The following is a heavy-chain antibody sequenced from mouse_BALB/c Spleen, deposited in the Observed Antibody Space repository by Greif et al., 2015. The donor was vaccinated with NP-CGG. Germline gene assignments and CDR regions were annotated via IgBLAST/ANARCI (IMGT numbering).Heavy chain of an antibody. V-gene: IGHV7-3*02. CDR2: IRNKANGYTT. D-gene: IGHD1-1*01. Sequence: EVMLVESGGGLVQPGGSLRLSCATSGFTFTDYYMSWVRQPPGKALEWLGFIRNKANGYTTEYSASVKGRFTISRDNSQSILYLQMNTLRAEDSATYYCARAKYLHYYGSSYDAMDYWGQGTSVTVSS. J-gene: IGHJ4*01. CDR1: GFTFTDYY. CDR3: ARAKYLHYYGSSYDAMDY.